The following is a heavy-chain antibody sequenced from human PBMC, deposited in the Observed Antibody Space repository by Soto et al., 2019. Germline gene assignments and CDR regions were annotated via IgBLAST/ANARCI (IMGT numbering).Heavy chain of an antibody. CDR3: ARAGGYCISTSCYAHYYYYGMDV. D-gene: IGHD2-2*01. CDR1: GGTFRSYA. CDR2: IIPIFGTA. J-gene: IGHJ6*02. V-gene: IGHV1-69*13. Sequence: SVKVSCKASGGTFRSYAISWVRQAPGQGLEWMGGIIPIFGTANYAQKFQGRVTITADESTSTAYMELSSLRSEDTAVYYCARAGGYCISTSCYAHYYYYGMDVWGQGTTVTVSS.